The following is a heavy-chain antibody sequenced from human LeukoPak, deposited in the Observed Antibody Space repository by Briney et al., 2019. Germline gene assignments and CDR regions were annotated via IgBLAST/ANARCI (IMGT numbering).Heavy chain of an antibody. J-gene: IGHJ4*02. CDR3: ARGRWTDVARGSYYFDY. Sequence: SVKVSCKASGGTFSSYAISWVRQAPGQGLEWMGGIIPIFGTANYAQKFQGRVTITADESTSTAYMELSSLTSEDTAVYYCARGRWTDVARGSYYFDYWGQGTLVSVSS. CDR1: GGTFSSYA. CDR2: IIPIFGTA. D-gene: IGHD3-10*01. V-gene: IGHV1-69*13.